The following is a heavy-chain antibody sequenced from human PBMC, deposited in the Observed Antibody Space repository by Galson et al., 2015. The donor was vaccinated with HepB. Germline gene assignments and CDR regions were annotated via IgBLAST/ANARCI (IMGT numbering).Heavy chain of an antibody. J-gene: IGHJ4*02. V-gene: IGHV1-18*04. CDR3: ARDRSHSLDF. Sequence: SCKAAGHTFTSNGISWVRQAPGRGLEWVGWISANSGRTTYAWRLLGRLTLTTDTSTSTAYMELRSLRSDDTAIYYCARDRSHSLDFWGQGTLVTVSS. D-gene: IGHD2-15*01. CDR1: GHTFTSNG. CDR2: ISANSGRT.